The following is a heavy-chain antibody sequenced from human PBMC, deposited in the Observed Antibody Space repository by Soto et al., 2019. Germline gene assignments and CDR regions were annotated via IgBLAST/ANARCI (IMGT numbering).Heavy chain of an antibody. CDR3: ARDLRIEAAGVNWFDP. CDR1: GFTFSSYA. V-gene: IGHV3-30-3*01. J-gene: IGHJ5*02. Sequence: QVQLVESGGGVVQPGRSLRLSCAASGFTFSSYAMHWVRQAPGKGLEWVAVISYDGSNKYYADSVKGRFTISRDNSKNTLYLQMNSLRAEDTAVYYCARDLRIEAAGVNWFDPWGQGTLVTVS. D-gene: IGHD6-13*01. CDR2: ISYDGSNK.